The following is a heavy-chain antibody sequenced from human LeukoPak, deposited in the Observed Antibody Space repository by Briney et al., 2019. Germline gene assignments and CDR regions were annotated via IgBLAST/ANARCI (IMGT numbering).Heavy chain of an antibody. D-gene: IGHD4-17*01. CDR3: AREDLRSFDY. Sequence: GGSLRLSCAASGFTFSSYGMHWVRQAPGKGLEWVANIKQDESEKSYVDSVKGRFTISRDNAKNSLYLQMNSLRAEDTAIYYCAREDLRSFDYWGQGTLVTVSS. CDR2: IKQDESEK. CDR1: GFTFSSYG. J-gene: IGHJ4*02. V-gene: IGHV3-7*01.